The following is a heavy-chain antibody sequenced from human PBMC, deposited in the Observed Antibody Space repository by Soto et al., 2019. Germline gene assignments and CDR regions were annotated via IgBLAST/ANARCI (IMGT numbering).Heavy chain of an antibody. Sequence: PSETLSLTCTVSGGSIRSYCWTWIRQPPGEGLEWIGCICNSGTTNYNPSLKSRVTISVDTSKIQFSLKLSSVTAADTAVYYCARVWVAVAGTAERFDPWGQGTLVTVSS. J-gene: IGHJ5*02. CDR1: GGSIRSYC. V-gene: IGHV4-4*08. CDR3: ARVWVAVAGTAERFDP. D-gene: IGHD6-19*01. CDR2: ICNSGTT.